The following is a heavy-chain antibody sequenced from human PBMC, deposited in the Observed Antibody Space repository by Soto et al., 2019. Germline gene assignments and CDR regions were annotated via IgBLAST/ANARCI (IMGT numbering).Heavy chain of an antibody. CDR1: GYTFTSYG. CDR3: ARYEVYYYDSSGYYDFDY. V-gene: IGHV1-18*01. J-gene: IGHJ4*02. Sequence: ASVKVSCKASGYTFTSYGISWVRQAPGQGLEWMGWISAYNGNTNYAQKLQGIVTMTTDTSTSTAYMELRSLRSDDTAVYYCARYEVYYYDSSGYYDFDYWGQGXLVTVYS. CDR2: ISAYNGNT. D-gene: IGHD3-22*01.